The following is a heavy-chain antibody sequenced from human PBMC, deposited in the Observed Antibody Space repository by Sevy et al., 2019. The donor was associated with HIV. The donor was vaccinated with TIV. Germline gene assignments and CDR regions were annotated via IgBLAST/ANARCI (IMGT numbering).Heavy chain of an antibody. CDR3: AREGLLEWLFSFDY. CDR1: GFTFSSYA. V-gene: IGHV3-33*01. J-gene: IGHJ4*02. D-gene: IGHD3-3*01. Sequence: GGSLRLSCAASGFTFSSYAIHWVRQAPGKGLEWVAVIWYDGTNEYYADSVKGRFTISRDNSKNTQNLQMNSLRAEDTAVYYCAREGLLEWLFSFDYWGQGTLVTVSS. CDR2: IWYDGTNE.